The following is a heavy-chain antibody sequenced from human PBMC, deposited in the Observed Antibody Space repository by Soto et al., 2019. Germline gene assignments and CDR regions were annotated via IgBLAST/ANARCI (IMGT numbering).Heavy chain of an antibody. V-gene: IGHV3-23*01. J-gene: IGHJ6*02. D-gene: IGHD6-13*01. Sequence: GGSLRLSCAASGFTFSSYAMSWVRQAPGKGLEWVSAISGGGGSTCYADSVKGRFTISRDNVKNTLYLQMNSLRAEDTAVYYSARVDSSWYVGLYYYYGMDVWGQGTTVTVSS. CDR1: GFTFSSYA. CDR2: ISGGGGST. CDR3: ARVDSSWYVGLYYYYGMDV.